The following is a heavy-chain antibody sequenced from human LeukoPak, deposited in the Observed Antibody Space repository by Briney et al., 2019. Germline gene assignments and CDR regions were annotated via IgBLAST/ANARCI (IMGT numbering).Heavy chain of an antibody. D-gene: IGHD3-16*02. CDR2: IIPSFGTA. J-gene: IGHJ6*02. V-gene: IGHV1-69*01. CDR1: GGTFSSYA. CDR3: ARAYDYVWGSYRYMEDYYYGMDV. Sequence: PVKVSCKASGGTFSSYAISWVRQAPGQGLEWMGGIIPSFGTANYAQKFQGRVTITADESTSTAYMELSSLRSEDTAVYYCARAYDYVWGSYRYMEDYYYGMDVWGQGTTVTVSS.